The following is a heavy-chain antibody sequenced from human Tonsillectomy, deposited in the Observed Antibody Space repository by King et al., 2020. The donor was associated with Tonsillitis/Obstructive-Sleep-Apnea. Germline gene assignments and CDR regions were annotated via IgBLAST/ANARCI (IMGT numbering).Heavy chain of an antibody. V-gene: IGHV3-30*04. Sequence: VQLVESGGGVVQPGRSLRLSCAASGFTFSTYAMHWVRQAPGKGLEWVAVISYDGSNKYYADSVKGRFTISRDNSKNTLYLQMNSLRAEDTAVYYCAASDRDYYYYGMDVWGQGTTVTVSS. D-gene: IGHD3-10*01. J-gene: IGHJ6*02. CDR2: ISYDGSNK. CDR3: AASDRDYYYYGMDV. CDR1: GFTFSTYA.